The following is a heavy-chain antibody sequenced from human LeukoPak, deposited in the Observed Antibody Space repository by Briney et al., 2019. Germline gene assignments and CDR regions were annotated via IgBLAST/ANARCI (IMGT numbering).Heavy chain of an antibody. Sequence: GGSLRLSCAASGFTFSSYSMNWVRQAPGKWLEWVSFISSSSSYIYYADSVKGRFTISRDNAKNSLYLQMNSLRAEDTAVYYCTSLRDYFDYWGQGTLVTVSS. CDR2: ISSSSSYI. J-gene: IGHJ4*02. D-gene: IGHD4-17*01. CDR1: GFTFSSYS. CDR3: TSLRDYFDY. V-gene: IGHV3-21*01.